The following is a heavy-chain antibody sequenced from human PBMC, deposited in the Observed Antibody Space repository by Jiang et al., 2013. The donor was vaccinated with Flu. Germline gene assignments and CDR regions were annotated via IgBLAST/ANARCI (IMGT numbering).Heavy chain of an antibody. J-gene: IGHJ4*02. Sequence: SGAEVKKPGASVKVSCVASGYTINSYLIQWVRQAPGQGLEWVGIINPNGGSTNYAQKFQGRVTMTSDTSTSTVYMELSNLRSEDTAVYYCARDPRAATFNYWGQGTLVTVSS. V-gene: IGHV1-46*02. CDR1: GYTINSYL. D-gene: IGHD2-15*01. CDR2: INPNGGST. CDR3: ARDPRAATFNY.